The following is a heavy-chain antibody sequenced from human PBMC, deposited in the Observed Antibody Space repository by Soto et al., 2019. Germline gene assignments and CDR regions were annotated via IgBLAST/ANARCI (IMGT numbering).Heavy chain of an antibody. D-gene: IGHD2-21*02. Sequence: GESLKISCKGSGYSFTSYWISWVRQMPGKGLEWMGRIDPSDSYTNYSPSFQGHVTISADKSISTAYLQWSSLKASDTAMYYCARHNPYCGGDCYNDYWGQGTLVTVSS. V-gene: IGHV5-10-1*01. CDR1: GYSFTSYW. J-gene: IGHJ4*02. CDR3: ARHNPYCGGDCYNDY. CDR2: IDPSDSYT.